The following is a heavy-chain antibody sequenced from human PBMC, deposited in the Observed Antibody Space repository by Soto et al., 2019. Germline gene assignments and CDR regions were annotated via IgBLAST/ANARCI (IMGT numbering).Heavy chain of an antibody. Sequence: VQLVESGGGLVQPGASVKVSCKASGYTFTSSYIHWVRQAPGQGPEWMGIINPTSGGTSYAQNLQGRVTMTRDTSTRTVYMELNSLRSDDTAVYYCARGPGASGLDVWGQGTTVTVSS. J-gene: IGHJ6*02. CDR1: GYTFTSSY. V-gene: IGHV1-46*01. D-gene: IGHD2-8*02. CDR3: ARGPGASGLDV. CDR2: INPTSGGT.